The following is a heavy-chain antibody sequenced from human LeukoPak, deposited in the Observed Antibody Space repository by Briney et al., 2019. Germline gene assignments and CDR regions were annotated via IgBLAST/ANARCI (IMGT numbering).Heavy chain of an antibody. J-gene: IGHJ4*02. CDR1: GFTVSTDH. D-gene: IGHD1-26*01. CDR2: SYSDGSR. V-gene: IGHV3-53*01. Sequence: PGGPLSLSCGASGFTVSTDHMSWVRQAPGKGLEWVAVSYSDGSRHYAESVKGRFTISRDNSKNTLYLQMNSLRAEDTALYYCARVWELSFDHWGQGTLVTVSS. CDR3: ARVWELSFDH.